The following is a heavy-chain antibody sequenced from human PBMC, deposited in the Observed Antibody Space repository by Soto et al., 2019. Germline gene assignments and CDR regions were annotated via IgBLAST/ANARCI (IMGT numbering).Heavy chain of an antibody. CDR2: IYYGGTT. V-gene: IGHV4-59*08. J-gene: IGHJ5*02. CDR1: GGSISPYY. Sequence: NPSETLSLTCTVSGGSISPYYWTWVRQPPGKGQEWIGYIYYGGTTGYTPSLMSRVTISLETSKSQISLRRSSVTAADPAIYYCAMLDAHYQSLDPGGPETLFT. D-gene: IGHD2-2*01. CDR3: AMLDAHYQSLDP.